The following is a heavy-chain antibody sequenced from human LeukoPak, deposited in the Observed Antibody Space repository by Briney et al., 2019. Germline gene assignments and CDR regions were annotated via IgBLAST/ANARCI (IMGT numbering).Heavy chain of an antibody. D-gene: IGHD4-17*01. V-gene: IGHV4-61*02. CDR1: GGSISSSSYY. CDR2: IYTSGST. J-gene: IGHJ6*02. Sequence: SETLSLTCTVSGGSISSSSYYWSWIRQPAGKGLEWIGRIYTSGSTNYNPSLKSRVTMSVDTSKNQFSLKLSSVTAADTAVYYCARGTVTGDYQGGYYYYYGMDVWGQGTTVTVSS. CDR3: ARGTVTGDYQGGYYYYYGMDV.